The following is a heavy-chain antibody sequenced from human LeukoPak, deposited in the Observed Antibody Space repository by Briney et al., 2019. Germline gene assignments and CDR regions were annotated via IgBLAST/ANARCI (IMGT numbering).Heavy chain of an antibody. D-gene: IGHD6-19*01. Sequence: GGSLRLSCAASGFTFSSYAMNWVRQAPGKGLEWVSGVSGNGGRTFYADSVRGRFAISRDNSKNTLYLQMNSLRAEDTAVYYCAREVDSSGWYLFDYWGQGTLVTVSS. V-gene: IGHV3-23*01. CDR3: AREVDSSGWYLFDY. CDR2: VSGNGGRT. J-gene: IGHJ4*02. CDR1: GFTFSSYA.